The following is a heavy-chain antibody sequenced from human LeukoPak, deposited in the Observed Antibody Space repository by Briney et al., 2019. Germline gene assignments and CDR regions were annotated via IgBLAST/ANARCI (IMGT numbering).Heavy chain of an antibody. Sequence: PSETLSLTCTVSGGSISSGDSSWSWIRQPPGKGLKWIGYIYYSGSTNYNPSLKSRVTISVDTSKNQFSLKLSSVTAADTAVYYCARGRDGYKEDYWGQGTLVTVSS. CDR1: GGSISSGDSS. CDR2: IYYSGST. V-gene: IGHV4-61*08. CDR3: ARGRDGYKEDY. D-gene: IGHD5-24*01. J-gene: IGHJ4*02.